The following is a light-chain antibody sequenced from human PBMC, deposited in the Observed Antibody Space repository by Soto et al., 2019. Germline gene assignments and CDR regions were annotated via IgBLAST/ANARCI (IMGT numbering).Light chain of an antibody. CDR3: SSYTSSSTHGV. J-gene: IGLJ2*01. Sequence: QSVLTQPASVSGSPGQSIIISCTGTSSDVGGYNYVSWYQQHPGKAPKLMIYDVSNRPSGVSNRFSGSKSGNTASLTISGLQAEDEADYYCSSYTSSSTHGVFGGGTQVTVL. CDR1: SSDVGGYNY. CDR2: DVS. V-gene: IGLV2-14*01.